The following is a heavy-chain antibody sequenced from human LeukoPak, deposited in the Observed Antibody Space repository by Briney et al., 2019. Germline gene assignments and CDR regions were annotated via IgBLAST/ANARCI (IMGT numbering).Heavy chain of an antibody. Sequence: ASVEVSCKASGYTFTSYDINWVRQATGQGLEWMGWMNPNSGNTGYAQKFQGRVTITRNTSISTAYMELSSLRSEDTAVYYCARGYMYYYDSSGYLDYWGQGTLVTVSS. CDR3: ARGYMYYYDSSGYLDY. V-gene: IGHV1-8*03. CDR2: MNPNSGNT. CDR1: GYTFTSYD. J-gene: IGHJ4*02. D-gene: IGHD3-22*01.